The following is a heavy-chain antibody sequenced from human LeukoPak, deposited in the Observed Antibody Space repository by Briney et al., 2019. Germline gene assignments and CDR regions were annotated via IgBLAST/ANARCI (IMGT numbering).Heavy chain of an antibody. J-gene: IGHJ4*02. CDR3: AKYAPPTTALTRFFDD. Sequence: GGSLRLSCAASGFSFNNYAMVWVRQTPGKGLEWVSVISAGNDIVYADSVKGRFSISRDSSKNTLYPQMNSLRVEDTAVYYCAKYAPPTTALTRFFDDWGQGTLVTVSS. V-gene: IGHV3-23*01. CDR2: ISAGNDI. CDR1: GFSFNNYA. D-gene: IGHD4-17*01.